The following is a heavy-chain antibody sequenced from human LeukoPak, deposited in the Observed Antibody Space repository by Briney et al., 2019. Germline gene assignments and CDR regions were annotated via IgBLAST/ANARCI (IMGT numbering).Heavy chain of an antibody. D-gene: IGHD5-12*01. Sequence: SSVKVSCKASGGIFSSYTISWVRQAPGQGLEWMGRIIPLLGIANYAQKFQGRVTIIADKSTSTAYMELSSLRSEDTAVYYCARDDADSAYADGDYWGQGTLVTVSS. V-gene: IGHV1-69*04. CDR1: GGIFSSYT. CDR3: ARDDADSAYADGDY. CDR2: IIPLLGIA. J-gene: IGHJ4*02.